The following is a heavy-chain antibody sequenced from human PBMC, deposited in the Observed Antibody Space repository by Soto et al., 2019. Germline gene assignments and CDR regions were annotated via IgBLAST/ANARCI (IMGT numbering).Heavy chain of an antibody. D-gene: IGHD2-8*01. CDR2: IYYSGST. V-gene: IGHV4-59*08. Sequence: SETLSLTCTVSGGSISSYYWSWIRQPPGKGLEWIGYIYYSGSTNYNPSLKSRVTISVDTSKNQFSLKLSSVTAADTAVYYCARQMRRLTLDHWGQGTLVTVSS. CDR3: ARQMRRLTLDH. CDR1: GGSISSYY. J-gene: IGHJ4*02.